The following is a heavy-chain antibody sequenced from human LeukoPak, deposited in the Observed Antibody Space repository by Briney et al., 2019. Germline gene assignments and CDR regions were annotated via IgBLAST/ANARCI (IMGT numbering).Heavy chain of an antibody. D-gene: IGHD3-16*01. V-gene: IGHV3-72*01. CDR1: GFTFSDYI. CDR3: SRDGGEGGNSAFDI. CDR2: IRRGANSYTT. Sequence: PGGSLRLSCAASGFTFSDYILDWVRQAPGKGLGWVGRIRRGANSYTTEYAASVKGRFTISRDDSKNSLYLHMNSLKTEDTAVYHCSRDGGEGGNSAFDIWGQGTLVTVSS. J-gene: IGHJ3*02.